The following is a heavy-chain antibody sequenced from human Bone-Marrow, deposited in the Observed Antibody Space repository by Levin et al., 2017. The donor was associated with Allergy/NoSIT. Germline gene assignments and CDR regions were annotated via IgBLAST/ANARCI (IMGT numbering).Heavy chain of an antibody. CDR3: ARDSKYYDILTGYYPSVGFDP. J-gene: IGHJ5*02. CDR2: IYYSGST. CDR1: GGSISSYY. D-gene: IGHD3-9*01. Sequence: GSLRLSCTVSGGSISSYYWSWIRQPPGKGLEWIGYIYYSGSTNYNPSLKSRVTISVDTSKNQFSLKLSSVTAADTAVYYCARDSKYYDILTGYYPSVGFDPWGQGTLVTVSS. V-gene: IGHV4-59*01.